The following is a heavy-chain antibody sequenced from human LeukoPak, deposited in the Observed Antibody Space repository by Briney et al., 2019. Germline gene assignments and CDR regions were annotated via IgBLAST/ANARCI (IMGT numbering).Heavy chain of an antibody. J-gene: IGHJ6*03. V-gene: IGHV3-48*01. CDR3: AKSVYYGSGSYPYYMDV. Sequence: PGGSLRLSCAASGFTFSSYSMNWVRQAPGKGLEWVSYISSSSSTIYYADSVKGRFTISRDNSKNTLYLQMNSLRAEDTAVYYCAKSVYYGSGSYPYYMDVWGKGTTVTISS. CDR2: ISSSSSTI. D-gene: IGHD3-10*01. CDR1: GFTFSSYS.